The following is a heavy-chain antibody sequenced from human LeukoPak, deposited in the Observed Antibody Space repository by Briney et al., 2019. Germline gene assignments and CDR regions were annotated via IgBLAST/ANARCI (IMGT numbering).Heavy chain of an antibody. J-gene: IGHJ4*02. V-gene: IGHV1-18*01. CDR2: ISAYNGNT. CDR1: GYTFTSYG. CDR3: ARARITRDYDDY. D-gene: IGHD3-10*01. Sequence: ASAKVSCKASGYTFTSYGISWVRQAPGQGLEWMGWISAYNGNTNYAQKLQGRVTMTTDTSTSTAYMELRSLRSDDTAVYYCARARITRDYDDYWGQGTLVTVSS.